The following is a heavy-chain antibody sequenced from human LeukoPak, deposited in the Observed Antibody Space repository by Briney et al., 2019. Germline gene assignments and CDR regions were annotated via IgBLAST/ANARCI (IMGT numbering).Heavy chain of an antibody. Sequence: SETLSLTCTVSGGSISSHYWSWIRQPPGKGLEWIGYIYYSGSTNYNPSLKSRVTISVDPSKNQFSLKLSSVTAADTAVYYCARESGHSYYYYMDVWGKGTTVTVSS. CDR1: GGSISSHY. CDR2: IYYSGST. CDR3: ARESGHSYYYYMDV. J-gene: IGHJ6*03. D-gene: IGHD3-3*01. V-gene: IGHV4-59*11.